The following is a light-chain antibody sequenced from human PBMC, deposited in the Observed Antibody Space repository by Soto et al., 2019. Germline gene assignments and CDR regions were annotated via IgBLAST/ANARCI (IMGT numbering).Light chain of an antibody. J-gene: IGKJ1*01. Sequence: EIVLTQSPGTLSLSPGERATLSCMASQSVSSSYLAWYQQKPGQAPRLLIYGASSRATGIPDRFSGSGSGTDVTLTISRLEPEDFAVYYCQQYGSSPLTFGQGTKVDIK. V-gene: IGKV3-20*01. CDR1: QSVSSSY. CDR3: QQYGSSPLT. CDR2: GAS.